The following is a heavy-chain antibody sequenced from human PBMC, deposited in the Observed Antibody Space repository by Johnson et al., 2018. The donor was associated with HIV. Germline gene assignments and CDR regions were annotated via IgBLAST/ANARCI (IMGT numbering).Heavy chain of an antibody. CDR3: AKYFIAAAGHDAFDI. CDR2: TSYDGSNK. Sequence: QVQLVESGGGVVQPGRSLRLSCAASGFTFSSYDIHWVRQAPGKGLEWVAVTSYDGSNKYYADSVKGRFTISRDNSKNTLYLQMNSLRAEDTAVYYCAKYFIAAAGHDAFDIWGQGTMVTVSS. CDR1: GFTFSSYD. J-gene: IGHJ3*02. V-gene: IGHV3-30*04. D-gene: IGHD6-13*01.